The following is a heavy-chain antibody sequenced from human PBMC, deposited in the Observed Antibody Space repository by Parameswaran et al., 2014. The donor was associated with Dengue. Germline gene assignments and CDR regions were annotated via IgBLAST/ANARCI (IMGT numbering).Heavy chain of an antibody. J-gene: IGHJ4*02. D-gene: IGHD6-13*01. Sequence: VRQMPGKGLEWIGSIYYSGSTYYNPSLKSRVTISVDTSKNQFSLKLSSVTAADTAVYYCARDNQQPDYWGQGTLVTVSS. CDR2: IYYSGST. V-gene: IGHV4-39*07. CDR3: ARDNQQPDY.